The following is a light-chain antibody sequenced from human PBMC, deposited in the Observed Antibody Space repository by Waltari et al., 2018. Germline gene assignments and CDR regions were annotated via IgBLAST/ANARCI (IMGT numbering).Light chain of an antibody. CDR3: NSYAGSNSVL. CDR1: SSDVGGYNC. V-gene: IGLV2-8*01. Sequence: QSALTQPPSASGSPGQSVTISCTGTSSDVGGYNCVSWYQQHPGKAPNLMIYDFSKRPSGVPDRFSGSKSGNTAYLTVSGLQAEDEADYYCNSYAGSNSVLFGAGTKLTVL. J-gene: IGLJ2*01. CDR2: DFS.